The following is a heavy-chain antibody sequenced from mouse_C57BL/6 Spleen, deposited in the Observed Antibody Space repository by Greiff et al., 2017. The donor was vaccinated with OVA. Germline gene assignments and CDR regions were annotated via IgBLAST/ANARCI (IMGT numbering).Heavy chain of an antibody. V-gene: IGHV1-58*01. CDR1: GYTFTSYG. D-gene: IGHD1-1*01. J-gene: IGHJ1*03. CDR3: ARGGYYGSSLYWYFDV. Sequence: VHVKQSGAELVRPGSSVKMSCKTSGYTFTSYGINWVKQRPGQGLEWIGYIYIGNGYTEYNEKFKGKATLTSDTSSSTAYMQLSSLTSEDSAIYFCARGGYYGSSLYWYFDVWGTGTTVTVSS. CDR2: IYIGNGYT.